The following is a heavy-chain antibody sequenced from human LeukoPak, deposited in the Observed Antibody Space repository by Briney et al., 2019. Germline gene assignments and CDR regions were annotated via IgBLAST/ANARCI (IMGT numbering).Heavy chain of an antibody. CDR1: GYTFTSYY. CDR2: INPSSGNT. D-gene: IGHD3-22*01. V-gene: IGHV1-46*01. CDR3: ARGGGLKGTSGYSPSGYFDY. J-gene: IGHJ4*02. Sequence: GASVKVSCKASGYTFTSYYMHWVRQAPGQGLEWVGIINPSSGNTRNAQQFQGRVTMTRDTSTSTVYMELSGLRSEDTAIYYCARGGGLKGTSGYSPSGYFDYWGQGALVTVSS.